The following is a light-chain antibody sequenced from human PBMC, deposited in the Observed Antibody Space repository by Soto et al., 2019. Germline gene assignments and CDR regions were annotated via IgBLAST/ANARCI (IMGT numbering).Light chain of an antibody. CDR3: CSYAGSSTPLYV. V-gene: IGLV2-23*01. Sequence: QSALTQPASVSGSPGQSITISCTGTSSDVGSYNLFSWYQQHPGKAPKLMIYEGSKRPSGVSNRFSGSKSGNTASLTISGLQAEDEADYYCCSYAGSSTPLYVFGTGTKLTVL. J-gene: IGLJ1*01. CDR2: EGS. CDR1: SSDVGSYNL.